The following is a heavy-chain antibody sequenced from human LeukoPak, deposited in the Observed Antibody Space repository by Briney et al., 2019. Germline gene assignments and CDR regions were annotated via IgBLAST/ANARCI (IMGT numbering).Heavy chain of an antibody. V-gene: IGHV3-7*03. D-gene: IGHD3-16*01. CDR3: ARGGGLDV. J-gene: IGHJ6*02. Sequence: GGSLRLSCAASGFTFSSYWMNWARQAPGKGLEWVASINHNGNVNYYVDSVKGRFTISRDNAKNSLYLLMSNLRAEDTAVYFCARGGGLDVWGQGATVTVSS. CDR2: INHNGNVN. CDR1: GFTFSSYW.